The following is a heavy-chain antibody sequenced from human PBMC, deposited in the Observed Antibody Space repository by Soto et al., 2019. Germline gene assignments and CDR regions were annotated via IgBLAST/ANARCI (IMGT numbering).Heavy chain of an antibody. CDR1: GFTFSSYA. V-gene: IGHV3-23*01. CDR3: AKDRILRSRVVVAATPGHYYGMDV. Sequence: GGSLRLSCAASGFTFSSYAMSWVRQAPGKGLEWVSAISGSGGSTYYADSVKGRFTISRDNSKNTLYLQMNSLRAEDTAVYYCAKDRILRSRVVVAATPGHYYGMDVWGQGTTVTVSS. D-gene: IGHD2-15*01. J-gene: IGHJ6*02. CDR2: ISGSGGST.